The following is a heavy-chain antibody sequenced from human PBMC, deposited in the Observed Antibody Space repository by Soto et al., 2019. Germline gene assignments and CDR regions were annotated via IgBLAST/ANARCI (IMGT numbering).Heavy chain of an antibody. D-gene: IGHD2-21*02. CDR1: GFTFSSYA. CDR3: AKGFIVVVTVLRPDDAFDI. Sequence: PXGSLRLSCAASGFTFSSYAMNGVRQAPGKGLEWVAGISGGGGSTYYADSVKGRFTISRDTSKNTVYLQLNSLRAEDTAVYYCAKGFIVVVTVLRPDDAFDIWGHGTMVTVS. J-gene: IGHJ3*02. V-gene: IGHV3-23*01. CDR2: ISGGGGST.